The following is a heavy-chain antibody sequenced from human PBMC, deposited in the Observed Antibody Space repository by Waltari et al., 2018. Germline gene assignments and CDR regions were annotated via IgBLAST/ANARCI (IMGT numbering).Heavy chain of an antibody. CDR2: INSDGGAT. CDR1: GFTFSNFW. CDR3: TRRHRSSASGSYNHDF. Sequence: EVQLVESGGGSVQPGGSLRLSCVCSGFTFSNFWLDWVRQVPGKGLVWGAVINSDGGATSQADSVRGRFSVSRDNAKNTLYLDMKSLGVDDSAIYYCTRRHRSSASGSYNHDFWGQGSPVIVSP. D-gene: IGHD3-10*01. V-gene: IGHV3-74*01. J-gene: IGHJ4*02.